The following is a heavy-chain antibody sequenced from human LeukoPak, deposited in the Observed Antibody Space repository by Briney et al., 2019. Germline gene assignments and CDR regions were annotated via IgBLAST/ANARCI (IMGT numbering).Heavy chain of an antibody. CDR1: GFTFSSYE. CDR3: AWRSSVLYYFDY. CDR2: ISSSGSTI. D-gene: IGHD6-6*01. J-gene: IGHJ4*02. V-gene: IGHV3-48*03. Sequence: PGGSLRLSCAASGFTFSSYEMNWVRQAPGKGLEWVSYISSSGSTIYYADSVKGRFTISRDNAKNSLYLQMNSLRAEDTAVYYCAWRSSVLYYFDYWGQGTLVTVSS.